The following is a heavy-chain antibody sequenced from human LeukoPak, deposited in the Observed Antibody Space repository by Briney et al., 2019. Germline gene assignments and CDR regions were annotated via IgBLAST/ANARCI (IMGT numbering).Heavy chain of an antibody. V-gene: IGHV1-18*01. CDR3: ARDNGYSNSWYWGLDY. CDR2: ISAHNGNT. D-gene: IGHD6-13*01. Sequence: ASVKVSCKASGYTFTSYGISWVRQAPGQGLEWMGWISAHNGNTNYAQKFQGRVTMIPDTSTSTAYMELRSLRSDDTAVYYCARDNGYSNSWYWGLDYWGQGTLVTVSS. CDR1: GYTFTSYG. J-gene: IGHJ4*02.